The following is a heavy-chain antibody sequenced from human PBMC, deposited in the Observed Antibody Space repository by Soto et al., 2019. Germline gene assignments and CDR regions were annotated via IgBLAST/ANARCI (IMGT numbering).Heavy chain of an antibody. J-gene: IGHJ3*02. Sequence: QVQLQESGPGLVKPSQTLSLTCTVSGGSISTGGYYWSWIRQHPGRGLEWIGYIYHSGMTFSNPSLQSRVAISIDTSENQFSLKLSSVTAADTGVYYCATVRWELHDAFDIWGHGTMVSVSS. CDR3: ATVRWELHDAFDI. D-gene: IGHD4-17*01. V-gene: IGHV4-31*03. CDR1: GGSISTGGYY. CDR2: IYHSGMT.